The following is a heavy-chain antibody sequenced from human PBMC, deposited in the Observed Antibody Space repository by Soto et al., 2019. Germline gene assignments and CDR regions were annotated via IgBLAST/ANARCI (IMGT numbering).Heavy chain of an antibody. V-gene: IGHV4-39*01. D-gene: IGHD6-19*01. Sequence: QLQLQESGPGLVKPSETLSLTCTVSGGSISSSDYYWVWIRQPPGQGLEWIGSIYYSGSTYYSPSLTRRATISVATSETPFSLTLRSVTAADTSVYYCARRRGANQGAVYYYYGVAVWGQWTTVTVSS. CDR1: GGSISSSDYY. J-gene: IGHJ6*02. CDR2: IYYSGST. CDR3: ARRRGANQGAVYYYYGVAV.